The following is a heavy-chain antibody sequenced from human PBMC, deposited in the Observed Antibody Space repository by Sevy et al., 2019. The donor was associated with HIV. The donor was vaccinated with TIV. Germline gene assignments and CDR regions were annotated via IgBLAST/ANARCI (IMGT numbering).Heavy chain of an antibody. D-gene: IGHD6-13*01. CDR1: GYTFTSYW. Sequence: GESLKISCKGSGYTFTSYWIGWVRQMPGKGLEWLGIIYAGDSDTRYSPSFEGQVTMPVDKSINTAYLQWSSLKASDTTIYYCARQFSNTWDFDYWGQGTLVTVSS. CDR3: ARQFSNTWDFDY. V-gene: IGHV5-51*01. J-gene: IGHJ4*02. CDR2: IYAGDSDT.